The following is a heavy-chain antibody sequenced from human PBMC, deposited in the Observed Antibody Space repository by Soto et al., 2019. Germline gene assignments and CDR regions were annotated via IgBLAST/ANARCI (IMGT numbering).Heavy chain of an antibody. D-gene: IGHD5-12*01. CDR2: INAGNGNT. J-gene: IGHJ6*02. V-gene: IGHV1-3*01. CDR1: GYIITSYA. Sequence: QVQLVQSGAEVKKPGASVKVSCKASGYIITSYATHWVRQAPGQRREWMGWINAGNGNTKYSQKFQGRVTITRDNSASTADMELSSLRSEDTAVYYCARDGCWLPDGGDYYYGRDVWGQGTTVTVSS. CDR3: ARDGCWLPDGGDYYYGRDV.